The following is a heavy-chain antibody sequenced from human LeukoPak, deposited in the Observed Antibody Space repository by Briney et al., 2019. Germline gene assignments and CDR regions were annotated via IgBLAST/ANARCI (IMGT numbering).Heavy chain of an antibody. CDR3: ARGAYYYED. V-gene: IGHV3-48*02. J-gene: IGHJ4*02. Sequence: GGSLRLPCAASGFTFSSYSMNWVRQAPGKGLEWVSHITASGTAMFYADSVKGRFTISRDNAKNSLYLQMNSLRDEDTAVYYCARGAYYYEDWGQGTLVTVSS. D-gene: IGHD3-22*01. CDR1: GFTFSSYS. CDR2: ITASGTAM.